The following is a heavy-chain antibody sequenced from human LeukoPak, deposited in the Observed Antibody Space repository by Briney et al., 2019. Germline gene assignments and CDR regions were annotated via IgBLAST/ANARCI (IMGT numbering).Heavy chain of an antibody. D-gene: IGHD1-26*01. Sequence: TSETLSLTCAVYGGSFSGYYWSWIRQPSGKGLEWIGEINHSGSTNYNPSLKSRVTISVDTSKNQFSLKLSSVTAADTAVYYCAGYSGSYIDYWGQGTLVTVSS. CDR2: INHSGST. V-gene: IGHV4-34*01. CDR1: GGSFSGYY. CDR3: AGYSGSYIDY. J-gene: IGHJ4*02.